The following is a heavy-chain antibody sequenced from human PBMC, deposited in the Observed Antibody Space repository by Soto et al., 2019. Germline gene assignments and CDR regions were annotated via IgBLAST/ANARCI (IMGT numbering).Heavy chain of an antibody. D-gene: IGHD2-2*01. Sequence: ASVKVSCKASGGTFTSYAVSWVRQAPGQGLEWMGVSIPIFGTANYARKFQGRVTITADKSTSTAYMEPSSLRSEDTAVYYCAKLVGPAARRSSMDVWGQGTTVTVSS. CDR3: AKLVGPAARRSSMDV. CDR1: GGTFTSYA. J-gene: IGHJ6*02. CDR2: SIPIFGTA. V-gene: IGHV1-69*06.